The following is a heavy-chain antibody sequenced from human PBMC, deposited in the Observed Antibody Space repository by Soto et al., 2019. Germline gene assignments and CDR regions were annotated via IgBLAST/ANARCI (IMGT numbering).Heavy chain of an antibody. V-gene: IGHV4-34*01. J-gene: IGHJ6*03. Sequence: SETLSLTCAVYGGSFSGYYWSWIRQPPGKGLEWIGEINHSGSTNYNPSLKSRVTISVDTSKNQFSLKLSSVTAGDRAVYYCARGPRRSGYDILTGYYHPPGVYYYRDVGGKGTTVTVSS. CDR3: ARGPRRSGYDILTGYYHPPGVYYYRDV. CDR1: GGSFSGYY. D-gene: IGHD3-9*01. CDR2: INHSGST.